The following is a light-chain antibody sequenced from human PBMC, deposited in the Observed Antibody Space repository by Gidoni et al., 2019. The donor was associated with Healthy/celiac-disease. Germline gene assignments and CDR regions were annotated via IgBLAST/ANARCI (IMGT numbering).Light chain of an antibody. CDR1: QSVSSN. J-gene: IGKJ2*01. Sequence: DIDIPHPPATLSVSPAERATLSCRASQSVSSNLAWYQQKPGKAPRLLIYGASTRATGIPARFSGSGSGTEFTITISSLQSEDFAVYYCQQYNNWPPMYTFGQGTKLEIK. V-gene: IGKV3-15*01. CDR3: QQYNNWPPMYT. CDR2: GAS.